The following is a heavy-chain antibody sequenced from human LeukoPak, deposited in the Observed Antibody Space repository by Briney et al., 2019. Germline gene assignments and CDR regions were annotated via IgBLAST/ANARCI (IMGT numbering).Heavy chain of an antibody. CDR2: ILSESDGGTT. V-gene: IGHV3-15*01. Sequence: GGSLRLSCATSGFIFRRGWMSWVRQAPGKGLEWVALILSESDGGTTDYAAPVKGRFTVSRDDSKNTLCLQMNSLESEDTGLYYCVTNPPSHDYWGQGTLVTVSS. CDR3: VTNPPSHDY. CDR1: GFIFRRGW. J-gene: IGHJ4*02.